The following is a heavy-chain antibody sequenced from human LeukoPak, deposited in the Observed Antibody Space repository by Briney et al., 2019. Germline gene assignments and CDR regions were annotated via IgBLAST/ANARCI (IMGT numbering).Heavy chain of an antibody. J-gene: IGHJ4*02. Sequence: PGRSLRLSCAASGFTFDDYAMHWVRQAPGKGLEWVSGISWNSGSIGYADSVKGRFTISRDNAKNSLYLQMNSLRAEDMALYYCAKATNNDYSNPMFDYWGQGTLVAVSS. CDR1: GFTFDDYA. CDR3: AKATNNDYSNPMFDY. CDR2: ISWNSGSI. V-gene: IGHV3-9*03. D-gene: IGHD4-11*01.